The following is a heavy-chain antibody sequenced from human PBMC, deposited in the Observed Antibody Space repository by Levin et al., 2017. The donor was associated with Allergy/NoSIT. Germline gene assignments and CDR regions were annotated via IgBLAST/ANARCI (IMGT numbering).Heavy chain of an antibody. V-gene: IGHV1-8*01. CDR3: ARNWPNTGDFDF. J-gene: IGHJ4*02. CDR2: MNPNSGNT. Sequence: ASVKVSCKASGYTFITYDINWVRQAAGQGLEWLGWMNPNSGNTGYAQKFQGRVTMTRTTAISTAYMELSSLRSDDTAVYYCARNWPNTGDFDFWGQGTLVTVSS. D-gene: IGHD7-27*01. CDR1: GYTFITYD.